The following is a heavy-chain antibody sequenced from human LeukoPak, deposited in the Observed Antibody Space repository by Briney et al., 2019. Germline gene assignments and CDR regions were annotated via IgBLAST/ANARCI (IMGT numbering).Heavy chain of an antibody. J-gene: IGHJ4*02. Sequence: GESLKISCKGSGYSFTSYLIGWVRQMPGKGLEWMGIIYPGDSDTRYSPSFQGQVTISADKSISTAYLQWSSLKASDTAMYYCARGEKGYWRGRAPRWVYWGQGTLVTVSS. CDR3: ARGEKGYWRGRAPRWVY. V-gene: IGHV5-51*01. D-gene: IGHD6-13*01. CDR1: GYSFTSYL. CDR2: IYPGDSDT.